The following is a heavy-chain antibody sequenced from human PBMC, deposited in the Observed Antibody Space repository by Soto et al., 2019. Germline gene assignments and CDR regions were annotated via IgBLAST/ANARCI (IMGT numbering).Heavy chain of an antibody. J-gene: IGHJ3*01. CDR1: GGSINSNF. CDR3: AKINQLAPKSNAIDL. Sequence: VQLQESGPGLVTPSETLSLTCTVSGGSINSNFWTWIRQSPGKGMPWIGYIHYSGRANYNPSLKSRVTMSVDTSKTKFYMSLTSLTAADTAVYYCAKINQLAPKSNAIDLWGQGTMVTVSS. D-gene: IGHD1-1*01. V-gene: IGHV4-59*01. CDR2: IHYSGRA.